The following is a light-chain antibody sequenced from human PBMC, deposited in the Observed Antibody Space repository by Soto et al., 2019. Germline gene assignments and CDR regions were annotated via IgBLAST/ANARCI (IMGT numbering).Light chain of an antibody. CDR2: AAS. CDR1: QGIRND. Sequence: AIQMTQSPSSLSASVGDRVTITCRASQGIRNDLGWYQQKPGKAHELLIYAASSLQSGVPSRFSGSGSGTDFTLTISSLQPEDFATYYCLQDYNYPRTFGQGTKVDIK. J-gene: IGKJ1*01. CDR3: LQDYNYPRT. V-gene: IGKV1-6*01.